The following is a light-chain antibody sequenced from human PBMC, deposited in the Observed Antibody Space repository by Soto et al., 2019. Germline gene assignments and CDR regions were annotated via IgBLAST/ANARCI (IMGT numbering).Light chain of an antibody. Sequence: QSALTQPASVSGSPGQSITISCTGTSSDVGGYNYVSWYQQHPGKAPKLMIYEVSNRPSGVSNRFSGSKSGNTASLTISGLQAEDEADYYCSSYTSSSNVVGTGTKLTVL. V-gene: IGLV2-14*01. CDR1: SSDVGGYNY. J-gene: IGLJ1*01. CDR2: EVS. CDR3: SSYTSSSNV.